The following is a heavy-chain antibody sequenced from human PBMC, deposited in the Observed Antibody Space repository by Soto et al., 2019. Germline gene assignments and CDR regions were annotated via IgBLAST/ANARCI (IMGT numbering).Heavy chain of an antibody. V-gene: IGHV3-30*18. Sequence: GGSLRLSCAASGFTFSAHGIHWVRQAPGKGLEWVAVISSDGSHKYYGDSVKGRFTISRDNSKNTVYLQMNSLTIEDTSINYCAKERSGWPDYWGQGTLVTV. J-gene: IGHJ4*02. D-gene: IGHD6-19*01. CDR1: GFTFSAHG. CDR3: AKERSGWPDY. CDR2: ISSDGSHK.